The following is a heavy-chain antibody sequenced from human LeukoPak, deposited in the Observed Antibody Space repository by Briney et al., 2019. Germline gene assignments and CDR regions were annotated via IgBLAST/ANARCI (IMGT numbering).Heavy chain of an antibody. CDR1: GGSFSGYY. Sequence: SETLSLTCAVYGGSFSGYYWSWIRQPPGKGLEWIGEINHSGSTNYNPSLKSRVTISVDTSKNQFSLKLSSVTAADTAVYYCARGNRLRYFDWLLYPVDWFDPWGQGTLVTVSS. CDR3: ARGNRLRYFDWLLYPVDWFDP. V-gene: IGHV4-34*01. D-gene: IGHD3-9*01. CDR2: INHSGST. J-gene: IGHJ5*02.